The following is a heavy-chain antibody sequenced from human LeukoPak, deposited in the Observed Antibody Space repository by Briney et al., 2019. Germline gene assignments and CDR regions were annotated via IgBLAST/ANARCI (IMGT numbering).Heavy chain of an antibody. D-gene: IGHD6-13*01. Sequence: QPGGSLRLSCAASGFTFSSYEMNWVRQAPGKGLEWVSYISSSGSTIYYADSVKGRFTISRDNAKNSLYLQMNSLRAEDTAVYYCASSWYDYYYMDVWGKGTTVTVSS. J-gene: IGHJ6*03. V-gene: IGHV3-48*03. CDR2: ISSSGSTI. CDR3: ASSWYDYYYMDV. CDR1: GFTFSSYE.